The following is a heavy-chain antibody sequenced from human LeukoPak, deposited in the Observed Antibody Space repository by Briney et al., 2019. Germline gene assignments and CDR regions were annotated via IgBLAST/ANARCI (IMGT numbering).Heavy chain of an antibody. Sequence: ASVKVSCKASGYSFTSYAMHWARQAPGQRLEWMEWINVGNGDTKYSQKFQGRVTITRDTSASTAYMELSSLRSEDTAVYYCARVSYASGAFDIWGQGTTVTVSS. V-gene: IGHV1-3*01. CDR2: INVGNGDT. CDR1: GYSFTSYA. D-gene: IGHD2-2*01. CDR3: ARVSYASGAFDI. J-gene: IGHJ3*02.